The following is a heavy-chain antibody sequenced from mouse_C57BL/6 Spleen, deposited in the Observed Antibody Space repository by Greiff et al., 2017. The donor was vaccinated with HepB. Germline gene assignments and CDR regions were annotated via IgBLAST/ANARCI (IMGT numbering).Heavy chain of an antibody. CDR1: GYTFPSYW. CDR2: IDPSDSYT. Sequence: VQLQQPGAELVMPGASVKLSCKASGYTFPSYWMHWVKQRPGQGLEWIGEIDPSDSYTNYNQKFKGKSTLTVDKSSSTAYMQLSSLTSEDSAVYYCARRGIYYYGSSLWYFDVWGTGTTVTVSS. V-gene: IGHV1-69*01. CDR3: ARRGIYYYGSSLWYFDV. D-gene: IGHD1-1*01. J-gene: IGHJ1*03.